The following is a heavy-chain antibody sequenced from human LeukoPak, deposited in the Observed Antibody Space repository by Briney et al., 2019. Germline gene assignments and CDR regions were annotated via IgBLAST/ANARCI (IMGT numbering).Heavy chain of an antibody. CDR2: SYYSGST. J-gene: IGHJ6*02. D-gene: IGHD2-2*01. V-gene: IGHV4-59*01. CDR1: GGSISSYY. Sequence: SETLSLTCTVSGGSISSYYWSWIRQPPGKGLEWIGYSYYSGSTKYNPSLKSRVTISVDTSKNQFSLKLSSVTAADTAVYYCARSSPSWGYYYGMDVWGQGTKVTVSS. CDR3: ARSSPSWGYYYGMDV.